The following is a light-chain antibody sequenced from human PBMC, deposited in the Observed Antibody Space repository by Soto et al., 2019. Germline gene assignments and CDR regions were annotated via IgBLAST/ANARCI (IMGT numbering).Light chain of an antibody. CDR1: SSNIGAGYD. V-gene: IGLV1-40*01. CDR3: QSYDSSLSGSIV. J-gene: IGLJ1*01. CDR2: GNS. Sequence: QSVLTQPPSVSGAPGQRVTISCTGSSSNIGAGYDVHWYQQLPGTAPKLLIYGNSNRPSGVPDRLSGSKSGTSASLAITGLQAEDEADYYCQSYDSSLSGSIVFGTGTKVTVL.